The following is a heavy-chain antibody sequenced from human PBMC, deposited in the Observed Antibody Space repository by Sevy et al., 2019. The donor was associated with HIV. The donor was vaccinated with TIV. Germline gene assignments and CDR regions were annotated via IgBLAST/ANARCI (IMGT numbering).Heavy chain of an antibody. V-gene: IGHV3-7*01. CDR3: ARVKRVMTGTTDLDY. Sequence: GGSLRLSCAASGFTFSSYWMSWVRQAPGKGLEWVANIKQDGSEKYYVDSVKGRFTISRDNAKNSLYLQMNSRRAEDTAVYYCARVKRVMTGTTDLDYWGQGTLVTVSS. CDR2: IKQDGSEK. CDR1: GFTFSSYW. J-gene: IGHJ4*02. D-gene: IGHD1-7*01.